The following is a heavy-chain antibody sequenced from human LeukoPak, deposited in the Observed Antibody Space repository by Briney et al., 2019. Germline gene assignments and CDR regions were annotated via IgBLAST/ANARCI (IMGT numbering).Heavy chain of an antibody. D-gene: IGHD6-19*01. Sequence: GASVKVSCKASGGTFMYYVIHWVRQAPGQGLEWMGEIIPMYGTTNYAQKFQGRVTMTADESTSTASMELSSRRSEDTAVYYCARNFGSKGIAVADYYFDYWGQGTLVTVSS. J-gene: IGHJ4*02. CDR1: GGTFMYYV. CDR3: ARNFGSKGIAVADYYFDY. CDR2: IIPMYGTT. V-gene: IGHV1-69*13.